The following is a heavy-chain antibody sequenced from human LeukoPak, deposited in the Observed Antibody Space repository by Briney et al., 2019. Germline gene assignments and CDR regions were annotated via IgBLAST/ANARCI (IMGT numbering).Heavy chain of an antibody. V-gene: IGHV3-23*01. Sequence: GGSLRLSCAASGFTFSSFAMTWVRQAPGKGLEWVSTVSGSAGRTDYADSVKGRFTISRDNLKNTLYLQMNGLRAEDTAVYYCAKNRGHCVDGVCHNYYYMDVRGRGTTVTVSS. CDR2: VSGSAGRT. CDR1: GFTFSSFA. CDR3: AKNRGHCVDGVCHNYYYMDV. D-gene: IGHD2-8*02. J-gene: IGHJ6*03.